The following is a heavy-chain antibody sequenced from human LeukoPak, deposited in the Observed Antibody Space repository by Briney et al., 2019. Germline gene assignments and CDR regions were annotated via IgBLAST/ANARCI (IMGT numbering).Heavy chain of an antibody. D-gene: IGHD5-24*01. CDR3: ARDYKYAFDN. V-gene: IGHV3-48*01. J-gene: IGHJ4*02. CDR1: GFTFSAYS. Sequence: GGSLRLSCAASGFTFSAYSMNWVRQAPGKGLEWISYIGISSGNTKYADSVKGRFTISGDKAKNSLYLQTNSLRVEDTAVYYCARDYKYAFDNWGQGTLVTVSS. CDR2: IGISSGNT.